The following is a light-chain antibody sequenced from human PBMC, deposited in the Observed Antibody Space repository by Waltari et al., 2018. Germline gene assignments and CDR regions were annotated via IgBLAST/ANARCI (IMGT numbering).Light chain of an antibody. CDR3: ETGGHGTWV. CDR1: SGHSTNV. Sequence: LSSGHSTNVIAWHQQQPERGPRYLMKVNSDGSHSKGDEIPDRFSGSSSGAERYLTISSLQSEDEADYYCETGGHGTWVFGGGTKLTVL. J-gene: IGLJ3*02. V-gene: IGLV4-69*01. CDR2: VNSDGSH.